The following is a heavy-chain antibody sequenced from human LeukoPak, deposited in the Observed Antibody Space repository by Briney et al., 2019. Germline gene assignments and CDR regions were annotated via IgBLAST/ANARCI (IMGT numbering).Heavy chain of an antibody. Sequence: GGSLRLSCAASGFTFSNYAMRWVRQAPGKGLEWVSGISGSGDSTYYADSVKGRFTISRDNSKNTLYLQMNSLRAEDTAVYYCARSLPPWELVGAFDIWGQGTMVTVSS. CDR1: GFTFSNYA. J-gene: IGHJ3*02. CDR3: ARSLPPWELVGAFDI. CDR2: ISGSGDST. V-gene: IGHV3-23*01. D-gene: IGHD1-26*01.